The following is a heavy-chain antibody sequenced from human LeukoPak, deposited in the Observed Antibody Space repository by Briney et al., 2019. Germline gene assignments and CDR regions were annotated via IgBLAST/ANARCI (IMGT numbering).Heavy chain of an antibody. V-gene: IGHV1-3*01. CDR1: GYTFTSYA. J-gene: IGHJ5*02. Sequence: ASVKVSCKASGYTFTSYAMHWVRQAPGQRLEWMGWINAGNGNTKYSQKFQGRVTITRDTSASTAYMELSSLRAEDTAVYYCARSPTAYSSGWYFWFDPWAREPWSPSPQ. CDR2: INAGNGNT. CDR3: ARSPTAYSSGWYFWFDP. D-gene: IGHD6-19*01.